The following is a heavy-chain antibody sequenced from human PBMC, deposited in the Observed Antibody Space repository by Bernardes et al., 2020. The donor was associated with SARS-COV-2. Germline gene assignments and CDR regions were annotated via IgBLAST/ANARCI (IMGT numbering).Heavy chain of an antibody. Sequence: GGSLRLSCAASGFTFRMYGMSWVRQTPGKRVEWVSGISESGSSTYYGDSVKGRFSISRDNSKNTLYLQMNSLGAEDTAVYFCATSDFWNGYYYFNHWGQGTLVGVSS. J-gene: IGHJ4*02. CDR3: ATSDFWNGYYYFNH. D-gene: IGHD3-3*01. V-gene: IGHV3-23*01. CDR2: ISESGSST. CDR1: GFTFRMYG.